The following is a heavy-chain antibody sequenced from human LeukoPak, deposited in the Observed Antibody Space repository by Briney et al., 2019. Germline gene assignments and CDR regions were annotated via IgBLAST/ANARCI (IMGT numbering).Heavy chain of an antibody. Sequence: GGSLRISCAASGFTFSSYDMHWVRQATGKGLEWVSAIGTAGDTYYPGSVKGRFTISRENAKNSLYLQMNSLRAGDTAVYYCARARFCSSTSCPTDYYYYMDVWGKGTTVTVSS. J-gene: IGHJ6*03. CDR2: IGTAGDT. CDR3: ARARFCSSTSCPTDYYYYMDV. CDR1: GFTFSSYD. D-gene: IGHD2-2*01. V-gene: IGHV3-13*01.